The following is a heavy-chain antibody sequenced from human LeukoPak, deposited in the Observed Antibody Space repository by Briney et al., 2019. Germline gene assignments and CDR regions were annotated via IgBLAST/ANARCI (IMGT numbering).Heavy chain of an antibody. CDR3: ARVIGGYTCGYTPNDY. Sequence: GASVKVSCKASRYTFTTYTLSWGRQTPGQGLEWIGWICPYSGNTKYAQKGQNRVTMTTDTYASTAYMELRRLRSDDTAVYYCARVIGGYTCGYTPNDYWGQGTLVTVSS. CDR2: ICPYSGNT. J-gene: IGHJ4*02. V-gene: IGHV1-18*04. CDR1: RYTFTTYT. D-gene: IGHD2-21*01.